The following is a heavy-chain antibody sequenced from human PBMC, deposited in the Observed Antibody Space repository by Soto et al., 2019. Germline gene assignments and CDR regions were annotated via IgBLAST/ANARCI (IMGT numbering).Heavy chain of an antibody. CDR2: IYPGDSDV. D-gene: IGHD1-26*01. V-gene: IGHV5-51*01. CDR1: GYSFTTYW. J-gene: IGHJ6*01. CDR3: ARQMHEGWEAYDYYGFDV. Sequence: PGESLKISCKGSGYSFTTYWIGWVRPMPGKVLEWLGTIYPGDSDVRSSPSLQGEVTFSVDKSVSTAYLHWSSLKASDSAWYYCARQMHEGWEAYDYYGFDVWGQGTTVTGSS.